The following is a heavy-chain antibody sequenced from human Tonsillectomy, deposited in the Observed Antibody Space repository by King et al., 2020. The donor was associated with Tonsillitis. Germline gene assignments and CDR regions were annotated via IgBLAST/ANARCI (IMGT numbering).Heavy chain of an antibody. CDR1: GGSISSSSYY. CDR3: ARQLLCFGELFSPYYYYGIDV. D-gene: IGHD3-10*01. Sequence: QLQESGPGLVKPSETLSLTCTVSGGSISSSSYYWGWIRQPPGKGLEWIGSIYYSGSTYYNPSLKSRVTISVDTSKNQFSLKLSSVTAADTAVYYCARQLLCFGELFSPYYYYGIDVWGQGTTVTVSS. CDR2: IYYSGST. V-gene: IGHV4-39*07. J-gene: IGHJ6*02.